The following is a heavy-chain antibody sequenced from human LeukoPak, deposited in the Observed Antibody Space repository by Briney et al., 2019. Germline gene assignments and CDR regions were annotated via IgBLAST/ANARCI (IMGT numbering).Heavy chain of an antibody. D-gene: IGHD6-13*01. CDR1: GGSFSGYY. J-gene: IGHJ4*02. CDR3: AREGIAAAGKGAY. Sequence: PSETLSLTCAVYGGSFSGYYWSWIRQPPGKGLEWIGEINHSGSTNYNPSLKSRVTISVDTPKNQFSLKLSSVTAADTAVYYCAREGIAAAGKGAYWGQGTLVTVSS. V-gene: IGHV4-34*01. CDR2: INHSGST.